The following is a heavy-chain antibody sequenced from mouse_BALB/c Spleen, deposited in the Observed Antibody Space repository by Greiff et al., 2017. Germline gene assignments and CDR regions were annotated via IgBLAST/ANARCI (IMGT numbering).Heavy chain of an antibody. D-gene: IGHD1-1*01. CDR1: GFTFSSYT. Sequence: EVKLVESGGGLVQPGGSLKLSCAASGFTFSSYTMSWVRQTPEKRLEWVAYISNGGGSTYYPDTVKGRFTISRDNAKNTLYLQMSSLKSEDTAMYYCARHYYYGSSYIDYWGQGTTLTVSS. J-gene: IGHJ2*01. CDR2: ISNGGGST. CDR3: ARHYYYGSSYIDY. V-gene: IGHV5-12-2*01.